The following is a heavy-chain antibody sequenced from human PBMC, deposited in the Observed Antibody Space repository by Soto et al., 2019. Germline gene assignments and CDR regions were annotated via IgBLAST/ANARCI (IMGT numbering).Heavy chain of an antibody. CDR3: ARHAFGSSGWPDY. J-gene: IGHJ4*02. V-gene: IGHV5-51*01. Sequence: EAQKSSGEGCGYSLSNYCIGWVRQMPGKGLEWMGIIYPGDSDTRYSPSFQGQVTISADKSISTAYLQWSSLKASDTAKYYCARHAFGSSGWPDYWGQGTLVTVSS. D-gene: IGHD6-19*01. CDR1: GYSLSNYC. CDR2: IYPGDSDT.